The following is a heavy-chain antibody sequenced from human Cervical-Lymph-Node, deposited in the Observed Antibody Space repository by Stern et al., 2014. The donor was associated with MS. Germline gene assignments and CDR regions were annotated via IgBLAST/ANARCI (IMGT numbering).Heavy chain of an antibody. CDR1: GGTLSSQT. Sequence: VQLVQSGAEVKKPGSSVKVSCKASGGTLSSQTITWVRQAPGQRLEWVGGILPILGTTHYAQKFQGRVTITADTSTTTAYMELSSLRFEDTAVYYCASSLLATGYWGQGTLVTVSS. CDR3: ASSLLATGY. J-gene: IGHJ4*02. CDR2: ILPILGTT. D-gene: IGHD1-14*01. V-gene: IGHV1-69*06.